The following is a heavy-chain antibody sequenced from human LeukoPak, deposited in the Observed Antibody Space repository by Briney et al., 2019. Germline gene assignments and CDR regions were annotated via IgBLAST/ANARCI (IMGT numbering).Heavy chain of an antibody. CDR2: IYSSGST. D-gene: IGHD3-10*01. Sequence: PSETLSLTCTVSSGSISSGSYYWSWIRQPAGKGLEWIGRIYSSGSTNYNPSLKSRVTISVDTSKNQFSLKLSSVTATDTAVYYCARQTMLRDLDYWGQGTLVTVSS. J-gene: IGHJ4*02. CDR1: SGSISSGSYY. V-gene: IGHV4-61*02. CDR3: ARQTMLRDLDY.